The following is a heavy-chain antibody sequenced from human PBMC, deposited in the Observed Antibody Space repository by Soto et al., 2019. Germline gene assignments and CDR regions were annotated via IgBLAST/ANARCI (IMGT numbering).Heavy chain of an antibody. CDR1: GGSISSGDYY. CDR2: IYYSGST. V-gene: IGHV4-30-4*01. J-gene: IGHJ5*02. D-gene: IGHD5-18*01. Sequence: PSETLSLTCTVSGGSISSGDYYWSWIRQPPGKGLEWIGYIYYSGSTYYNPSLKSRVTISVDTSENHFSLKLSSVTAADTALYYCARVLQDTAMVTPPNWFDPWGQGTLVTVSS. CDR3: ARVLQDTAMVTPPNWFDP.